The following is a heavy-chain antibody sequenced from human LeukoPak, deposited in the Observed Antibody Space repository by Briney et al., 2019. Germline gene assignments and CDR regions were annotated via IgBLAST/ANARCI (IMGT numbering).Heavy chain of an antibody. J-gene: IGHJ4*02. CDR2: ISHSGIT. CDR1: GGSISSGGYS. D-gene: IGHD3-10*01. CDR3: AVEYGSGGSYFDY. V-gene: IGHV4-30-2*01. Sequence: SETLSLTCAVSGGSISSGGYSWSWIRQPPGKGLEWIGFISHSGITHYNPSLKSRVTISADTSKNQFSLQLTSGTAADTAVYYCAVEYGSGGSYFDYWGQGTLVTVSS.